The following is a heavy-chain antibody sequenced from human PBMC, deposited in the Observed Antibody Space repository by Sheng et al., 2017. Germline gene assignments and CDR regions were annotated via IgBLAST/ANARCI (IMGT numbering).Heavy chain of an antibody. D-gene: IGHD2-2*01. CDR2: INHGGST. Sequence: QLHLQQWGAGLLRPSETLSLTCAVYGGSFSNFYWSWIRQPPGKRLEWIGEINHGGSTNYNPSLKSRVTISVDTSKNQFSLNLSSVTAADTSVYYCARGQYCTTTSCYGRGVSFDHWGQGTLVTVSS. J-gene: IGHJ5*02. CDR1: GGSFSNFY. V-gene: IGHV4-34*01. CDR3: ARGQYCTTTSCYGRGVSFDH.